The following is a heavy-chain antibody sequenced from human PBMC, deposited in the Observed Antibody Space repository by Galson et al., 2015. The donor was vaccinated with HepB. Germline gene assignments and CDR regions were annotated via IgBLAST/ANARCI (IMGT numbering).Heavy chain of an antibody. CDR2: ISAYNGNT. J-gene: IGHJ4*02. CDR1: GYTFTSYG. D-gene: IGHD2-2*01. V-gene: IGHV1-18*01. CDR3: ARVEGGRYCSSTSCYLRSPFDY. Sequence: SVKVSCKASGYTFTSYGISWVRQAPGQGLEWMGWISAYNGNTNYAQKLQGKVTMTTDTSTSTAYMELRSLRSDDTAVYYCARVEGGRYCSSTSCYLRSPFDYWGQGTLVTVSS.